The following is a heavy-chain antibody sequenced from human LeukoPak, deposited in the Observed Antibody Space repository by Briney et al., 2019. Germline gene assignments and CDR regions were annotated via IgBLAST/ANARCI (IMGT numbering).Heavy chain of an antibody. CDR1: GFTFSCYA. J-gene: IGHJ4*02. CDR2: ISDSGDYT. V-gene: IGHV3-23*01. CDR3: AKDTSIGKYCTNGVCSPFDY. D-gene: IGHD2-8*01. Sequence: GGSLRLSCAGSGFTFSCYAMSWVRQAPGQGLEWVSVISDSGDYTSYADSVRGRFTISRDNSRNTLYLQMISLRPEDTAVYYCAKDTSIGKYCTNGVCSPFDYWGQGTLVTVSS.